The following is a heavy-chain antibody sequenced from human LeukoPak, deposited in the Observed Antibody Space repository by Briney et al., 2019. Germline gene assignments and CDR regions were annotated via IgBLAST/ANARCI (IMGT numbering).Heavy chain of an antibody. CDR2: IYYSGST. J-gene: IGHJ3*02. CDR1: GGSFSGYY. D-gene: IGHD3-10*01. V-gene: IGHV4-59*01. CDR3: ARNPPPLLLWFGELGAFDI. Sequence: SETLSLTCAVYGGSFSGYYWSWIRQPPGKGLEWIGYIYYSGSTNYNPSLKSRVTISVDTSKNQFSLKLSSVTAADTAVYYCARNPPPLLLWFGELGAFDIWGQGTMVTVSS.